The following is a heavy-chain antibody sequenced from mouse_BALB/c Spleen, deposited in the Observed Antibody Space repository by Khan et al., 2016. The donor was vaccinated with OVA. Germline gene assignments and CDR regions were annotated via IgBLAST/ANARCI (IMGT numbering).Heavy chain of an antibody. V-gene: IGHV2-2*01. CDR1: GFSLTTYG. CDR3: ARNSYMYNLTY. Sequence: QVQLKQSGPGIVQPSQSLSITCTVSGFSLTTYGVHWVRQSPGKGLEWLGLIWSGGNTDYNAAFISRLSITKDNSKSQVFFTMKRLQADDTAMYYCARNSYMYNLTYWGQVTLVTVSA. CDR2: IWSGGNT. J-gene: IGHJ3*01. D-gene: IGHD2-14*01.